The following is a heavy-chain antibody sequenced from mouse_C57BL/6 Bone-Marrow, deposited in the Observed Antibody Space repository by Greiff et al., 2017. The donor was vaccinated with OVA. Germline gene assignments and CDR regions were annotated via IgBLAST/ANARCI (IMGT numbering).Heavy chain of an antibody. CDR3: ARRGDITTVVDY. D-gene: IGHD1-1*01. CDR1: GYAFSSSW. V-gene: IGHV1-82*01. Sequence: VQLKESGPELVKPGASVEISCKASGYAFSSSWMNWVKQRPGKGLEWLGRIYPGDGDTNYNGKFKSKATLTADKSSSTAYMQLSSLTSEDSAVYFCARRGDITTVVDYWGQGTTLTVSS. CDR2: IYPGDGDT. J-gene: IGHJ2*01.